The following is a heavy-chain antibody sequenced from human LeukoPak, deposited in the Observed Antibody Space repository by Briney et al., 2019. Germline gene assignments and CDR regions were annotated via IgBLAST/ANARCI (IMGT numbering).Heavy chain of an antibody. CDR3: ARGPGYSSSWFEYFQH. Sequence: GGSLRLSCAASEFTFSSYWMSWVRQAPGKGLEWVANIKQYGSEKYYVDSVKGRFTISRDNAKNSLYLQMNSLRAEDTAVYYCARGPGYSSSWFEYFQHWGQGTLVTVSS. CDR1: EFTFSSYW. V-gene: IGHV3-7*01. J-gene: IGHJ1*01. CDR2: IKQYGSEK. D-gene: IGHD6-13*01.